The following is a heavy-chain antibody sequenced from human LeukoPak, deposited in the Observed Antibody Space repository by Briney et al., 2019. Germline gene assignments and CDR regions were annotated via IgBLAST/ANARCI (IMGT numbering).Heavy chain of an antibody. CDR2: INPSGGST. Sequence: ASVKVSCKASGYTFTNYYVHWVRQAPGQGLVWMGIINPSGGSTTYAQAFQGKVTMTRDTSTSTVYMELSSLRSEDTAVYFRARGITGTNFDYWGQGTLVTVSS. CDR3: ARGITGTNFDY. V-gene: IGHV1-46*01. D-gene: IGHD1-20*01. CDR1: GYTFTNYY. J-gene: IGHJ4*02.